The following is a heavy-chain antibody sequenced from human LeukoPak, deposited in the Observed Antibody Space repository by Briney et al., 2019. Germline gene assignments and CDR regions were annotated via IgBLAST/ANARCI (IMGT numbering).Heavy chain of an antibody. CDR1: GFTFDDYA. J-gene: IGHJ4*02. Sequence: GGSLRLSCAASGFTFDDYAMHWVRQAPGKGLGWVSGISWNSGSIGYADSVKGRFTISRDNAKNSLYLQMNSLRAEDTALYYCAKGYSSSWYVSVFDYWGQGTLVTVSS. CDR2: ISWNSGSI. V-gene: IGHV3-9*01. CDR3: AKGYSSSWYVSVFDY. D-gene: IGHD6-13*01.